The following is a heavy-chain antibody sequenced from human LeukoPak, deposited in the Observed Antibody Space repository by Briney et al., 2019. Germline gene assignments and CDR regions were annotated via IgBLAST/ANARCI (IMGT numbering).Heavy chain of an antibody. CDR1: GFTFSSYG. V-gene: IGHV3-30*03. Sequence: GRSLRLSCAASGFTFSSYGMHWVRQAPGKGLEWVAVISYDGSNKYYADSVKGRFTISRDNSKNTLYLQMNSLRAEDTAVYYCARCTRRGYSGYYYYGMDVWGQGTTVTVSS. D-gene: IGHD5-18*01. J-gene: IGHJ6*02. CDR3: ARCTRRGYSGYYYYGMDV. CDR2: ISYDGSNK.